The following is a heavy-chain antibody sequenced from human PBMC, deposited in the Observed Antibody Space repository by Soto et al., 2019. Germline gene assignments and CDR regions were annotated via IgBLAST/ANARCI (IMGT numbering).Heavy chain of an antibody. Sequence: PGGSLRLSCAASGFTFSSYAMGWVRQAPGKGLEWVSAISGSGGSTYYADSVKGRFTISRDNSKNTLYLQMNSLRAEDTAVYYCAKTDYDILTGYYLGAFDIWGQGTMVTVSS. CDR2: ISGSGGST. CDR1: GFTFSSYA. J-gene: IGHJ3*02. V-gene: IGHV3-23*01. D-gene: IGHD3-9*01. CDR3: AKTDYDILTGYYLGAFDI.